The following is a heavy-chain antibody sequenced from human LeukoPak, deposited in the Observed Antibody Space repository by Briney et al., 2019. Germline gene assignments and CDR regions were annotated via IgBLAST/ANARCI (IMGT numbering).Heavy chain of an antibody. Sequence: PSQTLSLTCTVSGGSINSGSYYWSWIPQPAGKGLEWIGRISTSGSTNYNPSLKSRVTISVDTSKNQFSLKLSSVTAADTAVYYCARAPVQYSSSWYAAFDYWGQGTLVTVSS. D-gene: IGHD6-13*01. J-gene: IGHJ4*02. CDR1: GGSINSGSYY. CDR2: ISTSGST. CDR3: ARAPVQYSSSWYAAFDY. V-gene: IGHV4-61*02.